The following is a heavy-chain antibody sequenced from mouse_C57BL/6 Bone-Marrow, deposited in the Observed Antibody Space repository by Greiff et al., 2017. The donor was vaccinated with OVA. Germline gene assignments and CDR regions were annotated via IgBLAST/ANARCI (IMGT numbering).Heavy chain of an antibody. CDR1: GFTFSDYY. Sequence: EVQGVESGGGLVQPGGSLKLSCAASGFTFSDYYMYWVRQTPEKRLEWVAYISNGGGSTYYPDTVKGRFTISRDNAKNTLYLQMSRLKSEDTAMYYCARHGGYGFAYWGQGTLVTVSA. J-gene: IGHJ3*01. D-gene: IGHD2-2*01. CDR2: ISNGGGST. CDR3: ARHGGYGFAY. V-gene: IGHV5-12*01.